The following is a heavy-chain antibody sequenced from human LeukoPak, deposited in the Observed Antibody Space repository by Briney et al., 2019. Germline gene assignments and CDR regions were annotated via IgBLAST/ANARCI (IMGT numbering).Heavy chain of an antibody. CDR1: GGTXSSYA. J-gene: IGHJ4*02. CDR3: ARSPYYYAITGEADY. Sequence: SVKVSCKASGGTXSSYAISWVRQAPGQGLEWMGGIIPIFGTANYAQKFQGRVTITADESTSTAYMELSSLRSEDTAVYYCARSPYYYAITGEADYWGQGTVVTVSS. D-gene: IGHD3-10*01. CDR2: IIPIFGTA. V-gene: IGHV1-69*13.